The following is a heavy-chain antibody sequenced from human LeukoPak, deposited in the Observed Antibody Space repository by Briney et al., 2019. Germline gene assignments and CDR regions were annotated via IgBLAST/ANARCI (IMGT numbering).Heavy chain of an antibody. Sequence: SVKVSCKASGGTFSSYAISWVRQAPGQGLEWMGGIIPIFGTANYAQEFQGRVTITADESTSTAYMELSSLRSEDTAVYYCAMYGDYVENYFDYWGQGTLVTVSS. D-gene: IGHD4-17*01. V-gene: IGHV1-69*13. CDR3: AMYGDYVENYFDY. CDR1: GGTFSSYA. J-gene: IGHJ4*02. CDR2: IIPIFGTA.